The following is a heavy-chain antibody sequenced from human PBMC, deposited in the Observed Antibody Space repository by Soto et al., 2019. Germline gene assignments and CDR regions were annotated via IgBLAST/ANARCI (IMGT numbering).Heavy chain of an antibody. CDR1: GGSISSGGYY. CDR2: IYYSGST. D-gene: IGHD6-13*01. CDR3: ARGLRSYSSSWYGNYYYMDV. Sequence: SETLSLTCTVSGGSISSGGYYWSWIRQHPGKGLEWIGYIYYSGSTYYNPSLKSRVTISVDTSKNQFSLKLSSVTAADTAVYYCARGLRSYSSSWYGNYYYMDVWGKGTTVTVSS. V-gene: IGHV4-31*03. J-gene: IGHJ6*03.